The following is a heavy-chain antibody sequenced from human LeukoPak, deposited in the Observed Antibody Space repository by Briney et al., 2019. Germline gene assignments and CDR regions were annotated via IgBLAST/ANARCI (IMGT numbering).Heavy chain of an antibody. J-gene: IGHJ5*02. CDR2: FNPNSGGT. D-gene: IGHD2-21*02. CDR3: ARALYCGGDCYYWFDP. V-gene: IGHV1-2*02. Sequence: ASVKVSFKTSGYTFTAHYMHWVRRAPGQGLEWMGWFNPNSGGTVYAQRFQGRVTMTGDTSISTAYMELSSLRSDDTAVYYCARALYCGGDCYYWFDPWGQGTLVTVSS. CDR1: GYTFTAHY.